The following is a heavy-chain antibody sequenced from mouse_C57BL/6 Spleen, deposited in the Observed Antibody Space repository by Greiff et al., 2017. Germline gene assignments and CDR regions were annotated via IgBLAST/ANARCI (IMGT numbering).Heavy chain of an antibody. CDR1: GYTFTSYW. J-gene: IGHJ3*01. D-gene: IGHD2-3*01. Sequence: QVQLQQPGAELVRPGSSVKLSCKASGYTFTSYWMDWVKQRPGQGLEWIGNIYPSDSETHYNQKFKDKATLTVDKSSSTAYMLLSSLTSEDSAVYYCARRGTIYDGYYEAYWGQGTLVTVSA. CDR2: IYPSDSET. V-gene: IGHV1-61*01. CDR3: ARRGTIYDGYYEAY.